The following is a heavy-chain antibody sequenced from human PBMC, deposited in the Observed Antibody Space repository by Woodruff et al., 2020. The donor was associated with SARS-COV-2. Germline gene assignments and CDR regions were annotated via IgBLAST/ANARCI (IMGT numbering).Heavy chain of an antibody. J-gene: IGHJ4*02. Sequence: RVTISVDTSKNQFSLKLSSVTAADTAVYYCARAVTYYYDSSGYYATFDYWGQGTLVTVSS. D-gene: IGHD3-22*01. V-gene: IGHV4-30-2*04. CDR3: ARAVTYYYDSSGYYATFDY.